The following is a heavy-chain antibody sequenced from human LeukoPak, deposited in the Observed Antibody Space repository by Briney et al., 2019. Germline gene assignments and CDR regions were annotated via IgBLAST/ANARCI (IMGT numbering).Heavy chain of an antibody. Sequence: GSLLLSCAGSGFTFISYAVHWVRQAPGKGLEYVSSINSKGEITCYANSVKDRFTISRDNSKNTVYLQMGSLRAEDMAVYYCARARRDRYNSYYFDYWGQGTLVTVSS. V-gene: IGHV3-64*01. CDR2: INSKGEIT. D-gene: IGHD5-24*01. CDR1: GFTFISYA. CDR3: ARARRDRYNSYYFDY. J-gene: IGHJ4*02.